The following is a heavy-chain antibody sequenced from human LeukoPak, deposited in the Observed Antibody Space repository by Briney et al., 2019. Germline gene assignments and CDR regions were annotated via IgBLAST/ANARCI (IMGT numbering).Heavy chain of an antibody. Sequence: SETLSLTCAVCGGSFSGYYWSWIRQPPGKGLEWIGEINHSGSTNYNPSLKSRVTISVDTSKNQFSLKLSSVTAADTAVYYCARGPYYYDSRWGYGMDVWGQGTTVTVSS. CDR2: INHSGST. D-gene: IGHD3-22*01. CDR3: ARGPYYYDSRWGYGMDV. V-gene: IGHV4-34*01. J-gene: IGHJ6*02. CDR1: GGSFSGYY.